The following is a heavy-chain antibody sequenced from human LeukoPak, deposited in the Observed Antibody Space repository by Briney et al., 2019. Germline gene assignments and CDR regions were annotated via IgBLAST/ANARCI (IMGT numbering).Heavy chain of an antibody. CDR3: AVWDSYGSGRWFDP. V-gene: IGHV1-69*13. J-gene: IGHJ5*02. D-gene: IGHD3-10*01. CDR1: GGTFSSYA. CDR2: IIPIFGTA. Sequence: SVKVSCKASGGTFSSYAISWVRQAPGQGLEWMGGIIPIFGTANYAQKFQGRVTITADESTSTAYMELSSLRSEDTAVYYCAVWDSYGSGRWFDPWGQGTLVTVSS.